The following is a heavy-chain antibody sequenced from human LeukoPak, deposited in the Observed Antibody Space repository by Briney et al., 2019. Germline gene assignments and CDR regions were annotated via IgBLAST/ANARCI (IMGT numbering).Heavy chain of an antibody. J-gene: IGHJ5*02. Sequence: SETLSLTCTVSGGSISSGSYYWNWIRQPAGKGLEWIGRIYTSGSTNYNPSLKSRVTISVDTSKNQFSLKLSSVTAADTAVYYCARLSHWFDPWGQGTLVTVSS. CDR1: GGSISSGSYY. CDR2: IYTSGST. V-gene: IGHV4-61*02. D-gene: IGHD3-16*02. CDR3: ARLSHWFDP.